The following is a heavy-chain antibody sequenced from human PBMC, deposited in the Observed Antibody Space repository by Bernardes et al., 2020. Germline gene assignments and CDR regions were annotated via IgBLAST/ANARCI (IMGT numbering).Heavy chain of an antibody. V-gene: IGHV4-34*01. J-gene: IGHJ4*02. CDR1: GGSFSGYY. CDR3: ARAWGPRSGWNSMNY. D-gene: IGHD6-19*01. CDR2: INHSGST. Sequence: SETLSLTCAVYGGSFSGYYWSWIRQPPGKGLEWIGEINHSGSTNYNPSLKSRVTISVDTSKNQFSLKLSSVTAADTAVYYCARAWGPRSGWNSMNYWGQGTLVTVSS.